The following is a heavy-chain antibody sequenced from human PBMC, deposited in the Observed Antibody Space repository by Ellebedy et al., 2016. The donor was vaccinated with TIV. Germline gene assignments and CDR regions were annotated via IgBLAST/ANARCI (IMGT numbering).Heavy chain of an antibody. CDR1: GFTFNNFV. Sequence: GESLKISCAASGFTFNNFVMHWVRQAPGKGLEWVATIAYDGSYQHYGHSVKGRFTISRDNSENTLSRQMNSLRAEYTAIYYCAKDLKNTWSFEYGGQGTLVTVSS. V-gene: IGHV3-30*18. CDR2: IAYDGSYQ. CDR3: AKDLKNTWSFEY. J-gene: IGHJ4*02. D-gene: IGHD1/OR15-1a*01.